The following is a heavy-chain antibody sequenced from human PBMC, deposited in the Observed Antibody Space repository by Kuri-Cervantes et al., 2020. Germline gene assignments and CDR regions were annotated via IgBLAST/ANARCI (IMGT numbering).Heavy chain of an antibody. CDR2: ISYDGSNK. D-gene: IGHD1-26*01. Sequence: GGSLELSCAASGFTFSSYAMHWVRQAPGKGLEWVAVISYDGSNKYYADSVKGRFTISRDNAKNSLYLQMNSLRDEDTAVYYCARDFSGLDYWGQGTLVTVSS. CDR3: ARDFSGLDY. V-gene: IGHV3-30-3*01. CDR1: GFTFSSYA. J-gene: IGHJ4*02.